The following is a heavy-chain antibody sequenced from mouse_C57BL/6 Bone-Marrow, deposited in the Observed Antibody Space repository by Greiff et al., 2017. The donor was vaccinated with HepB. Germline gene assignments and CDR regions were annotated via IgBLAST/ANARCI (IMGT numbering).Heavy chain of an antibody. D-gene: IGHD1-1*02. Sequence: QVHVKQSGAELVRPGASVTLSCKASGYTFTDYEMHWVKQTPVHGLEWIGAIDPETGGTAYNQKFKGKAILTADKSSSTAYMELRSLTSEDSAVYYCTRLGSWYLAWFAYWGQGTLVTVSA. V-gene: IGHV1-15*01. J-gene: IGHJ3*01. CDR1: GYTFTDYE. CDR3: TRLGSWYLAWFAY. CDR2: IDPETGGT.